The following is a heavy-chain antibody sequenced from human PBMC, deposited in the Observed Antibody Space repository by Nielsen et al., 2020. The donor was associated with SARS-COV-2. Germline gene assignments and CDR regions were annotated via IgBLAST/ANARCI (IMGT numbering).Heavy chain of an antibody. CDR3: AKAHWGTDYYYGMDV. CDR2: INWNGGSI. V-gene: IGHV3-20*04. CDR1: GFTFDDYG. D-gene: IGHD7-27*01. J-gene: IGHJ6*02. Sequence: GESLKISCAASGFTFDDYGMSWVRQAPGKGLEWVSGINWNGGSIGYADSVKGRFTISRDNAKNSLYLQMNSLRAEDTALYYCAKAHWGTDYYYGMDVWGQGTTVTVSS.